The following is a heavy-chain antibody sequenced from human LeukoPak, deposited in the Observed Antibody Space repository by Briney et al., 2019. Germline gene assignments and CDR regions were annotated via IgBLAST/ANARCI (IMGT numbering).Heavy chain of an antibody. J-gene: IGHJ4*02. CDR1: GGSISSYY. Sequence: SETLSLTCTGSGGSISSYYWSWIRQPPGKGLEWIWYIYYSGSTNYNPSLKSRVTISVDTSKNQFSLRLSSVTAADTAVYYCARVTGYMIEDYFDYWGQGTLVTVSS. V-gene: IGHV4-59*01. CDR2: IYYSGST. D-gene: IGHD3-9*01. CDR3: ARVTGYMIEDYFDY.